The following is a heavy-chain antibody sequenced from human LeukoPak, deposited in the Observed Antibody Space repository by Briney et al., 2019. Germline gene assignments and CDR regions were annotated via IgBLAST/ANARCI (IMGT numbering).Heavy chain of an antibody. V-gene: IGHV4-34*01. Sequence: SETLSLTCAVSGGPFRGDNWNWIRQPPGKGLEWIGEIHHSGSSNYNPSPKSRVTISVDRSKNQFSLTLQSVTAADTAVYYCATEGAAGTGTQWHPYDMWGQGTM. CDR3: ATEGAAGTGTQWHPYDM. CDR2: IHHSGSS. D-gene: IGHD1-1*01. J-gene: IGHJ3*02. CDR1: GGPFRGDN.